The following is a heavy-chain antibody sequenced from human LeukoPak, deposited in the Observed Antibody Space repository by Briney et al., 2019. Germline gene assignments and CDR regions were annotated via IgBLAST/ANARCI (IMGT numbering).Heavy chain of an antibody. CDR1: GFTFSSHG. J-gene: IGHJ4*02. Sequence: GGPLRLSCAASGFTFSSHGMHWVRQAPGKGLEWVAVISYDGSNKYYADSVKGRFTISRDNSKNTLYLQMNSLRAEDTAVYYCAKELAAAGFDHWGQGTLVTVSS. V-gene: IGHV3-30*18. CDR2: ISYDGSNK. D-gene: IGHD6-13*01. CDR3: AKELAAAGFDH.